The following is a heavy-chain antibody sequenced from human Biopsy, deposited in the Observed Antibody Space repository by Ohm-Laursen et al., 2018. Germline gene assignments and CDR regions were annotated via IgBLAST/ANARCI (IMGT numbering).Heavy chain of an antibody. D-gene: IGHD2/OR15-2a*01. V-gene: IGHV4-59*07. Sequence: SDTLSLTCPVSGGSISSDYWSWIRQTPRKGLEWIGYIYYSGSTNYNPSLKSRVTISVDTSKNQFSLRLNSVTAADTAVYYCARATNSTGWPYYYFYGMDVWGQGTTVTVSS. CDR1: GGSISSDY. CDR2: IYYSGST. CDR3: ARATNSTGWPYYYFYGMDV. J-gene: IGHJ6*02.